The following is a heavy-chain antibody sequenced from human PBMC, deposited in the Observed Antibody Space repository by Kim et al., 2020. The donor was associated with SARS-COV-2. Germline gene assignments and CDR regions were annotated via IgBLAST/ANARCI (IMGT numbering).Heavy chain of an antibody. CDR3: ASFFLYSSSWFSDY. J-gene: IGHJ4*02. D-gene: IGHD6-13*01. Sequence: SQKFQGRVTITRDTSASTAYMELSSLRSEDTAVYYCASFFLYSSSWFSDYWGQGTLVTVSS. V-gene: IGHV1-3*01.